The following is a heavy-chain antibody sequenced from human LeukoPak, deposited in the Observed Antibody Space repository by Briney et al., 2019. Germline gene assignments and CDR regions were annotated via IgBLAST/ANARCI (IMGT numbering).Heavy chain of an antibody. V-gene: IGHV3-48*03. D-gene: IGHD2-21*02. Sequence: GGSLRLSCAASGFTFSSYEMNWVRRAPGKGLEWVSYISSSGSTIYYADSVKGRFTISRDNAKNSLYLQMNSLRAEDTAVYYCARAKMYCGGDCYSFPWGQGTLVTVSS. CDR2: ISSSGSTI. J-gene: IGHJ5*02. CDR3: ARAKMYCGGDCYSFP. CDR1: GFTFSSYE.